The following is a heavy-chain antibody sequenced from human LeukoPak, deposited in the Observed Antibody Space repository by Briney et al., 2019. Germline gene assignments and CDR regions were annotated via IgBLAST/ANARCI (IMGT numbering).Heavy chain of an antibody. J-gene: IGHJ4*02. V-gene: IGHV3-48*03. D-gene: IGHD6-13*01. Sequence: GGSLRLSCAASGFTFSSYEMNWVRQAPGKGLEWVSYISSSGSTIYYADSVKGRFTISRDNAKNSLYLQMNSLRAEDTAVYFCAKDKTNSIWRFFDYWGQGTLDTVSS. CDR1: GFTFSSYE. CDR2: ISSSGSTI. CDR3: AKDKTNSIWRFFDY.